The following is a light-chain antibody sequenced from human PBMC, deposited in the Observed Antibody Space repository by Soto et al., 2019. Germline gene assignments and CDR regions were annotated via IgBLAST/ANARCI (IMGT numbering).Light chain of an antibody. V-gene: IGKV3-15*01. J-gene: IGKJ1*01. Sequence: EIVITQSPVTLSGSPGERVTLSRRASQSVSSNLAWYQQKPGQAPSLLIYGAFTRATGIPARFSGTGSGTEFTLTISSLQSEDFALYYCQQYNDWPLTFGQGTKVDIK. CDR1: QSVSSN. CDR3: QQYNDWPLT. CDR2: GAF.